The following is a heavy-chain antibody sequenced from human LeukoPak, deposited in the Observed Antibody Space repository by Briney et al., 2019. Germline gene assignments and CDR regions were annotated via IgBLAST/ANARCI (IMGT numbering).Heavy chain of an antibody. V-gene: IGHV4-34*01. CDR1: GGSFSGYY. Sequence: SETLSLTCAVYGGSFSGYYWSWIRQPPGKGLEWIGEINHSGSTNYNPSLKSRVTISVDTSKNQFSLKLSSVTAADTAVYYCARSVYSSGWYDYWGQGTLATVSS. D-gene: IGHD6-19*01. CDR2: INHSGST. CDR3: ARSVYSSGWYDY. J-gene: IGHJ4*02.